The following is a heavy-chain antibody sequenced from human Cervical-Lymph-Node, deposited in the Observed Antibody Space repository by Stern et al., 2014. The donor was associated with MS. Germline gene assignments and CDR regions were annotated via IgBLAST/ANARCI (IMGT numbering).Heavy chain of an antibody. J-gene: IGHJ4*02. Sequence: EVQLVESGGGLVQPGRSLRLACAASGFTFDDFAMHWVRQTPGKGLEWVSGISWTSVTIAYADSVKGRFTISRDNTKNSLYLQLNSLRAEDTALYFCAKGVEDGYNPAYFDYWGRGTLVTVS. CDR2: ISWTSVTI. D-gene: IGHD5-24*01. CDR3: AKGVEDGYNPAYFDY. V-gene: IGHV3-9*01. CDR1: GFTFDDFA.